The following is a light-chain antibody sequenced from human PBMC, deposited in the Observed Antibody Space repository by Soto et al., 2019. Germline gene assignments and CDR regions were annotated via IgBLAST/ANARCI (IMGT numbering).Light chain of an antibody. CDR3: QQTYTTPWT. Sequence: DLQMTQSPSSLSASVGERVTITCRASQSIGSYVNWYQQKPGKAPILLIYAASSLQGGVPSRFSGSGSGTDFTLTISSLQPEDFATYYCQQTYTTPWTFGQGIKVDIK. J-gene: IGKJ1*01. V-gene: IGKV1-39*01. CDR1: QSIGSY. CDR2: AAS.